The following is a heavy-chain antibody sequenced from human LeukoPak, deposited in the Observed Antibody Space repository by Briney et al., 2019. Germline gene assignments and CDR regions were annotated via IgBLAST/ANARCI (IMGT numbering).Heavy chain of an antibody. CDR2: INPNSGGT. D-gene: IGHD2-15*01. CDR3: AYDLVVVAATPV. CDR1: GYTFTGYY. Sequence: ASVKVSCKASGYTFTGYYMHWVRQAPGQGLEWMGRINPNSGGTNYAQKFQGRVTMTRDTSISTAHMELSRLRSDDTAVYYCAYDLVVVAATPVWGQGTLVTVSS. V-gene: IGHV1-2*06. J-gene: IGHJ4*02.